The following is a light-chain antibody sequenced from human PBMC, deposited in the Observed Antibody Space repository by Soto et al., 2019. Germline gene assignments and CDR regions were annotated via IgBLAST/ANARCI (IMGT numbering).Light chain of an antibody. V-gene: IGLV2-14*01. CDR3: SSQTGSATVL. CDR2: EVS. Sequence: QSALTQPASVSGSPGQSITISCTGTSSDVGGYNFVSWYQQYPGKAPKLMIYEVSNRPSGVSARFSGSKSGNTASLIISGLQAEDEADYYCSSQTGSATVLFGGGTKLTVL. J-gene: IGLJ2*01. CDR1: SSDVGGYNF.